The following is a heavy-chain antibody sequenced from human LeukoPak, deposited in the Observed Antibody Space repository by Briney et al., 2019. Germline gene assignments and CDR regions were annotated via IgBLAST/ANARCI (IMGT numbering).Heavy chain of an antibody. CDR2: ISGSGGST. CDR1: GFTFSSYA. D-gene: IGHD2-2*01. V-gene: IGHV3-23*01. J-gene: IGHJ4*02. Sequence: GGSLRLSCAASGFTFSSYAMSWVRQAPGKGLEWVSAISGSGGSTYYADSVKGRFTISRDNSKNTLYLQMNSLRAEDTAVYYCAKDSQSYCSSTSCFDYWGQGTLVTVSS. CDR3: AKDSQSYCSSTSCFDY.